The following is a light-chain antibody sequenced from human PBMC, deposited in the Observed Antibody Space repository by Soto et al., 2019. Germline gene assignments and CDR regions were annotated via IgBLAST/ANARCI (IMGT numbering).Light chain of an antibody. Sequence: EIVLTQSPATLSLSPGERATLSCRASQSVSSYLAWYQRKPGQAPRLLIYDASNRATGIPARFSGSGSGTDFTLTISSLEPEDFAVYYCQQRSNWLFTFGPGTKVDI. J-gene: IGKJ3*01. CDR3: QQRSNWLFT. CDR1: QSVSSY. V-gene: IGKV3-11*01. CDR2: DAS.